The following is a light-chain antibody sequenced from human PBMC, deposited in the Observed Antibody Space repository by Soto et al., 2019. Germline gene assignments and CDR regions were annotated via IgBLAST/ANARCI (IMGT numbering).Light chain of an antibody. CDR1: QSVSSN. V-gene: IGKV3-15*01. CDR3: QQNNNWPPWT. Sequence: IVMTQSPATLSVSPGERATLSCRASQSVSSNLAWYQQKPGQAPRLLIYGASTRATGIPARFSGSGSGTEVTLTLSSLKSEDFAVYYCQQNNNWPPWTFGQGTKVEIK. CDR2: GAS. J-gene: IGKJ1*01.